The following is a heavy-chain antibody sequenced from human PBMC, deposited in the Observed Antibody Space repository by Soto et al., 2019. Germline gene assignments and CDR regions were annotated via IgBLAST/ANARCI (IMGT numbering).Heavy chain of an antibody. Sequence: PGGSLGISCAASGFTFSNAWMNWVRQASGKGLEWVGRIKSKTGGGTTDYAAPGKGRFTISRDDSKNTLYLQMNSLKTEDTAVYYCTTGMIVVANYYYYGMDVWGQGTTVPVSS. V-gene: IGHV3-15*07. J-gene: IGHJ6*02. CDR1: GFTFSNAW. CDR2: IKSKTGGGTT. D-gene: IGHD3-22*01. CDR3: TTGMIVVANYYYYGMDV.